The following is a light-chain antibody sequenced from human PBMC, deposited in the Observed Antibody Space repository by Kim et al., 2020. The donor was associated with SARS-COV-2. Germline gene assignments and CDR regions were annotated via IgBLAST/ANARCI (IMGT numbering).Light chain of an antibody. V-gene: IGKV1-27*01. J-gene: IGKJ3*01. Sequence: DIQMTQSPSSLSASVGDRVTITCRASQDIYNYLAWYQQKPGTAPKLLIYGASTLQSGVPSRFSGSGSGTHFSLTINSLQPEDVATYYCQRYMSTFIFPFGPGTKVDI. CDR3: QRYMSTFIFP. CDR2: GAS. CDR1: QDIYNY.